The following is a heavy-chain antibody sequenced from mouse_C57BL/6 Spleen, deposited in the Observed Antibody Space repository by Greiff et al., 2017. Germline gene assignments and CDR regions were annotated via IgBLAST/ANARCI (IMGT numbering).Heavy chain of an antibody. D-gene: IGHD2-5*01. Sequence: QVQLQQPGAELVKPGASVKLSCKASGFTFTSYWMHWVKQRPGQGLEWIGMIHPNSGSTDYNEKFKSKATLTVDKSSSTAYMQLSSLTSEDSAVLYCARSGYSNWFAYWGQGTLVTVSA. J-gene: IGHJ3*01. CDR2: IHPNSGST. V-gene: IGHV1-64*01. CDR3: ARSGYSNWFAY. CDR1: GFTFTSYW.